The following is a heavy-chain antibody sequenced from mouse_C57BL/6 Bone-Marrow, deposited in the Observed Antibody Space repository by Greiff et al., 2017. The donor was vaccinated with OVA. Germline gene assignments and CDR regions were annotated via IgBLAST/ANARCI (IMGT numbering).Heavy chain of an antibody. J-gene: IGHJ2*01. CDR3: ARDNGYYWDIDY. V-gene: IGHV1-66*01. Sequence: VQRVESGPELVKPGASVKISCKASGYSFTSYYIHWVKQRPGQGLEWIGWIYPGSGNTKYNEKFKGKATLTADTSSSTAYMQLSSLTSEDSAVYYGARDNGYYWDIDYWGQGTTLTVSS. D-gene: IGHD2-3*01. CDR1: GYSFTSYY. CDR2: IYPGSGNT.